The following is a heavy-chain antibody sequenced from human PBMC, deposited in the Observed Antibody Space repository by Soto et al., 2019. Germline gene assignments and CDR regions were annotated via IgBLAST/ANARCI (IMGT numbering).Heavy chain of an antibody. D-gene: IGHD1-1*01. CDR1: GFIFSDYY. V-gene: IGHV3-11*01. Sequence: QVQLVESGGGLVKPGGSLRLSCAASGFIFSDYYMSWFSQTPGKGLEWIAYISSGGGTIHYADSVKGRFAISRDNAKNVLFLQISSLRVEDTAVYCWAKDPDGTGCYIDSWGQGTQVSVSS. CDR3: AKDPDGTGCYIDS. CDR2: ISSGGGTI. J-gene: IGHJ4*02.